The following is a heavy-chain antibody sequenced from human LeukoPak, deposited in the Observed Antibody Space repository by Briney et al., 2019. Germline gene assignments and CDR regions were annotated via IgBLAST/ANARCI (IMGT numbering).Heavy chain of an antibody. CDR3: ARDYGDNSGWFDP. CDR1: GYTFTSYD. J-gene: IGHJ5*02. CDR2: MSPNSGNT. V-gene: IGHV1-8*01. D-gene: IGHD4-23*01. Sequence: ASVKVSCKASGYTFTSYDINWVRQATGQGLEWMGRMSPNSGNTGYAQKFQGRISMTRSTSIGTAYMELSSLTSEDTAVYYCARDYGDNSGWFDPWGQGTLVTVSS.